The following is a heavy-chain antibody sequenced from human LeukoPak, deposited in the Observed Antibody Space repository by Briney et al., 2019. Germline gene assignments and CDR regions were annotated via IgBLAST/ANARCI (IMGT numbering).Heavy chain of an antibody. CDR3: ARPYYDSSGYPSGAFDI. Sequence: GASVKVSCKASGDTFTGYYMHWVRQAPGQGHEWKGWINPNSGGTNYAQKFQGRVTMTRDTSISTAYMELSRLRSDDTAVYYCARPYYDSSGYPSGAFDIWGQGTMVTVSS. V-gene: IGHV1-2*02. CDR1: GDTFTGYY. CDR2: INPNSGGT. D-gene: IGHD3-22*01. J-gene: IGHJ3*02.